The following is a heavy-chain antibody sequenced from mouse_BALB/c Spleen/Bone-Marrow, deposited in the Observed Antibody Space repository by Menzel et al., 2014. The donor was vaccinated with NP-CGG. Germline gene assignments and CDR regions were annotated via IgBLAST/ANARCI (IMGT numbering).Heavy chain of an antibody. J-gene: IGHJ2*01. CDR3: ARSGFDY. D-gene: IGHD4-1*01. V-gene: IGHV1S130*01. CDR2: IHPNSGNT. CDR1: GYTFTSSW. Sequence: VKLQESGSVLVRPGASVKLSCKASGYTFTSSWMHWAKQRPGQGLEWIGEIHPNSGNTNYNEKFKGKATLTVDTSSSTAYVDLSSLTSEDSAVYYCARSGFDYWGQGTTL.